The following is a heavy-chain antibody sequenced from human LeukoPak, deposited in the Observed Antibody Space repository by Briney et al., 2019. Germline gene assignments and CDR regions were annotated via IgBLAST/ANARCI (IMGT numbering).Heavy chain of an antibody. CDR1: GGSFSGYY. J-gene: IGHJ3*02. D-gene: IGHD3-22*01. Sequence: SETLSLTCAVYGGSFSGYYWSWIRQPPGKGLDWIGEINHSGSTNYNPSLKSRVTISVDTSKNQFSLKLSSVTAADTAVYYCARGRANYYDSSGSARTFDIWGQGTMVTVSS. CDR3: ARGRANYYDSSGSARTFDI. V-gene: IGHV4-34*01. CDR2: INHSGST.